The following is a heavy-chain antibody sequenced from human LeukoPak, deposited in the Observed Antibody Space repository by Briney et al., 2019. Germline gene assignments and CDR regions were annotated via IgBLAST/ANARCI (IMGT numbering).Heavy chain of an antibody. CDR1: GGSISSYY. CDR3: ARSRGRPRGLADI. J-gene: IGHJ3*02. CDR2: IYYSGST. D-gene: IGHD3-10*01. V-gene: IGHV4-59*01. Sequence: PSETLSLTCTVSGGSISSYYWSWIRQPPGKGLEWIGYIYYSGSTNYNPSLKSRVTISVDTSKNQFSLKLSSVTAADTAVYYCARSRGRPRGLADIRGQGTIVTVSS.